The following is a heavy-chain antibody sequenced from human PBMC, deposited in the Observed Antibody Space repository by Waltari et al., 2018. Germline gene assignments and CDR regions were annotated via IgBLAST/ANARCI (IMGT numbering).Heavy chain of an antibody. J-gene: IGHJ5*02. CDR3: ARDLSGDRLGFDP. CDR2: INPNSGGT. CDR1: GYTFTGYY. D-gene: IGHD7-27*01. V-gene: IGHV1-2*06. Sequence: QVQLVQSGAEVKKPGASVKVSCKASGYTFTGYYMHWVRQAPGQGLEWMGRINPNSGGTNYAQKFQCRVTMTRDTSISTAYMELSRLRSDDTAVYYCARDLSGDRLGFDPWGQGTLVTVSS.